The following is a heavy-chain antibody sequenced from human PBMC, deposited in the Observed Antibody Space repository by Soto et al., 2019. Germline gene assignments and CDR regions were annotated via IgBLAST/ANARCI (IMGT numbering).Heavy chain of an antibody. J-gene: IGHJ6*03. CDR2: IYYSGST. CDR1: GGSISSYY. CDR3: ARRVATGYYMDV. V-gene: IGHV4-59*08. Sequence: SETLSLTCTVSGGSISSYYWSWIRQPPGKGLEWIGYIYYSGSTNYNPSLKSRVTISVDTSKNQFSLKLSSVTAADTAVYYCARRVATGYYMDVWGKGTTVTVSS.